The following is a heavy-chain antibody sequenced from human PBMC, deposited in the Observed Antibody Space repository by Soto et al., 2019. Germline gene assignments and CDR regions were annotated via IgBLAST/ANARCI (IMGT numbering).Heavy chain of an antibody. Sequence: EGQLVESGGGLVQPGGSLRLSCVGSGYTFSPYWMSWVRQDQGKGLEWVSRINSEGTFTTYADSVKGRFTISRDNAKNTLYLQMHSLRAEDTALYLCVRDRGYPDSFDVWGLWIIVTVSS. V-gene: IGHV3-74*01. D-gene: IGHD1-1*01. CDR3: VRDRGYPDSFDV. CDR1: GYTFSPYW. J-gene: IGHJ3*01. CDR2: INSEGTFT.